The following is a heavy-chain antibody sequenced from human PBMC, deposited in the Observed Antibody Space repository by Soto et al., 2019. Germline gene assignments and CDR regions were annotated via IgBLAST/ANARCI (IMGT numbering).Heavy chain of an antibody. CDR2: ISYDGSNK. CDR1: GFPFSSYP. D-gene: IGHD2-2*01. J-gene: IGHJ6*02. V-gene: IGHV3-30-3*01. Sequence: GGSLSLACPASGFPFSSYPMHLARQAPGKGLEWVAVISYDGSNKYYADSVKGRFTISRDNSKNTLYLQMNSLRAEDTAVYYCARDWWTGLAKDLHLNCSSTRCHNYYSGMDVWGQGTTVTVSS. CDR3: ARDWWTGLAKDLHLNCSSTRCHNYYSGMDV.